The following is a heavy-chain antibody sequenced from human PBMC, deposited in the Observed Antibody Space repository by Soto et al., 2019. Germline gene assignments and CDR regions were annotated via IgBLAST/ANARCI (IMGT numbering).Heavy chain of an antibody. V-gene: IGHV4-34*01. J-gene: IGHJ4*02. Sequence: QVQLQQWGAGLLKPSETLSLTCAVYGGSFSGYYWSWIRQPPGKGLEWIGEINHSGSTNYNPSLKSRVTISVATSKNQFSLKLSSVTAADTAVYYCARGTGYSGYGSDYWGQGTLVTVSS. CDR3: ARGTGYSGYGSDY. D-gene: IGHD5-12*01. CDR1: GGSFSGYY. CDR2: INHSGST.